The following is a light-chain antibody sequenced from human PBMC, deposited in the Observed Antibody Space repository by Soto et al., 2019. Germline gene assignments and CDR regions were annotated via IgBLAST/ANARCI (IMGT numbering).Light chain of an antibody. CDR1: QSVSSY. J-gene: IGKJ4*01. CDR3: QQRSNWPLT. Sequence: EVVLTQSPDTLSLSPGGSATLSCRASQSVSSYLAWYQQRTGQALRLLIYDVSKRATGIPARFSGSGSRTDFTLTITSLEPEDLAIYFCQQRSNWPLTFGGGTKLEIK. V-gene: IGKV3-11*01. CDR2: DVS.